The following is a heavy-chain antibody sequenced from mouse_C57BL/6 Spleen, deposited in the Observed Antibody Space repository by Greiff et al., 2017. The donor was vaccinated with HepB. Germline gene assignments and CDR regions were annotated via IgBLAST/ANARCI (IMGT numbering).Heavy chain of an antibody. Sequence: EVKVVESGGGLVKPGGSLKLSCAASGFTFSDYGMHWVRQAPEKGLEWVAYISSGSSTIYYADTVKGRFTISRDNAKNTLFLQMTSLRSEDTAMYYCARPLITTVVARYAMDYWGQGTSVTVSS. J-gene: IGHJ4*01. CDR2: ISSGSSTI. D-gene: IGHD1-1*01. CDR1: GFTFSDYG. CDR3: ARPLITTVVARYAMDY. V-gene: IGHV5-17*01.